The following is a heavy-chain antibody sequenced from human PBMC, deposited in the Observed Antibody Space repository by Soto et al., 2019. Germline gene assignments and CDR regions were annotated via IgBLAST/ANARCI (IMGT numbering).Heavy chain of an antibody. V-gene: IGHV4-39*01. Sequence: SETLSLTCTVSDDSITSGAYYWGLIRQPPGKGLEWIGTIQYRGSTYYNPSLKSRVTMSLDTSKNQYSLRLSSVTAADTAVYFCAGIFWFGDSLFDYWGPGTLVTVSS. CDR3: AGIFWFGDSLFDY. J-gene: IGHJ4*02. CDR2: IQYRGST. CDR1: DDSITSGAYY. D-gene: IGHD3-10*01.